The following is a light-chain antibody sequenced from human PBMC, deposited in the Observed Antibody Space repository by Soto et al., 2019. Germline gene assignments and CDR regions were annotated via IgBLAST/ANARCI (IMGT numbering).Light chain of an antibody. CDR1: SSDVGGYDF. J-gene: IGLJ2*01. V-gene: IGLV2-11*01. Sequence: QSALTQPRSVSGSPGQSVTISCTGTSSDVGGYDFVSWYQQHPGEAPKLMISDVSKRPSGVPDRFSGSKSGNTASLTISGRQTEDEADYYCCSYAGDLALFGGGTKLTVL. CDR3: CSYAGDLAL. CDR2: DVS.